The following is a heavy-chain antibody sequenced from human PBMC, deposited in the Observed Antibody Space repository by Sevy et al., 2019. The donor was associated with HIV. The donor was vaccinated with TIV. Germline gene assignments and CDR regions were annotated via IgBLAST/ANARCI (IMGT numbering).Heavy chain of an antibody. V-gene: IGHV3-30*18. CDR3: AKDASSQWLNYFFDY. D-gene: IGHD6-19*01. J-gene: IGHJ4*02. CDR2: ISYGGTNK. CDR1: GFTFSNYG. Sequence: GGSLRLSCAASGFTFSNYGIHWVRQAPGKGLEWLAAISYGGTNKYYTDSVKGRFTISRDNPKNTLYLQMNSLRAEDTAVYFCAKDASSQWLNYFFDYWGQGTLVTVSS.